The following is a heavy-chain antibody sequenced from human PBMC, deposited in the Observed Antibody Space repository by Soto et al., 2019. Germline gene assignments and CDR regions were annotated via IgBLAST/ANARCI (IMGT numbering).Heavy chain of an antibody. CDR2: IGASGDIT. CDR1: GFSFTNFA. D-gene: IGHD6-19*01. V-gene: IGHV3-23*01. CDR3: VKFDFTARSDDYFVS. Sequence: PGGYPRLSCAASGFSFTNFAMSWVRQAPGKGLEWVAGIGASGDITWYADSVKGRLSISRDNSKNTLYLQLNSLRFEDTAVYYCVKFDFTARSDDYFVSLGPALLVTV. J-gene: IGHJ4*02.